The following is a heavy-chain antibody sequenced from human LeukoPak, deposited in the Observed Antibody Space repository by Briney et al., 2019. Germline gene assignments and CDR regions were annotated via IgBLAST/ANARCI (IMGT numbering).Heavy chain of an antibody. CDR3: ARDSGSSSWYYFDY. V-gene: IGHV4-59*01. J-gene: IGHJ4*02. CDR1: GGSISSYY. D-gene: IGHD6-13*01. Sequence: PSETLSLTCTVSGGSISSYYWSWIRQPPGKGLEWIGYIYYSGSTNYNPSLKSRVTISVDTSKNQLSLKLSSVTAADTAVYYCARDSGSSSWYYFDYWGQGTLVTVSS. CDR2: IYYSGST.